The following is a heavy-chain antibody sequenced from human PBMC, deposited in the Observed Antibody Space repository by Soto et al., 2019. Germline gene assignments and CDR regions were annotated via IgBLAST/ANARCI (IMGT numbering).Heavy chain of an antibody. CDR3: AGRIEMTTMKTGMDV. CDR2: IYYSGTT. V-gene: IGHV4-61*01. CDR1: GDSVSNDNYY. Sequence: PSETLSLTCAVSGDSVSNDNYYWSWIRQPPGKGLEWIGYIYYSGTTNYNSYLKSRLSLSVDMSKNQFSLKLASVTAADTAVYYCAGRIEMTTMKTGMDVWGQGTTVTVSS. J-gene: IGHJ6*02.